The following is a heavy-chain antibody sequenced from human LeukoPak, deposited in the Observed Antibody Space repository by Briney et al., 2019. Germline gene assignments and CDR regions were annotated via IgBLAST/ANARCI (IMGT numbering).Heavy chain of an antibody. CDR3: ARGPHYYGSGSYGAFDI. Sequence: ASVKVSCKSSGYTFIDYYIHWVRQAPGQGLEWMGWINPNSGATKYAQKFQGRVTMTRDTSISTAYMELSRLRSDDTAVYYCARGPHYYGSGSYGAFDIWGQGTMVTVSS. V-gene: IGHV1-2*02. CDR2: INPNSGAT. J-gene: IGHJ3*02. CDR1: GYTFIDYY. D-gene: IGHD3-10*01.